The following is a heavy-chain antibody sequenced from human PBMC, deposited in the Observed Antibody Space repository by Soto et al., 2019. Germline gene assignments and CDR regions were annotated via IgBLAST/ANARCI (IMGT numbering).Heavy chain of an antibody. V-gene: IGHV3-33*01. J-gene: IGHJ3*02. CDR2: IWYDGSNK. Sequence: QVQLVESGGGVVQPGRSLRLSCAASGFTFSSYGMHWVRQAPGKGLEWVAVIWYDGSNKYYADSVKGRFTISRDNSKNTLYLQMNSLRAEDTAVYYCARDNYGDYEAGDFDIWGQGTMVTVSS. CDR1: GFTFSSYG. CDR3: ARDNYGDYEAGDFDI. D-gene: IGHD4-17*01.